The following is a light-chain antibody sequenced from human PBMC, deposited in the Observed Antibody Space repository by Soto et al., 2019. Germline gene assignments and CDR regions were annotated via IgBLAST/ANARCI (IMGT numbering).Light chain of an antibody. Sequence: ESALTRSPGTLSVSAGERATLSWRATQSVSSPYLAWYQQKPGQAPRLLMYDASNRATGIPARFSASGSGTDLPPTISRLETEDFAVYDRQQYDKWPRTFGQGTKVDIK. CDR2: DAS. CDR3: QQYDKWPRT. J-gene: IGKJ1*01. V-gene: IGKV3-11*01. CDR1: QSVSSPY.